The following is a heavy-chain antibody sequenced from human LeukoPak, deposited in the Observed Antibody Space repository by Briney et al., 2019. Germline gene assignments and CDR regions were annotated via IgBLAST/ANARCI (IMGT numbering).Heavy chain of an antibody. V-gene: IGHV3-74*01. CDR1: GFTFSSHW. J-gene: IGHJ6*02. CDR2: IQSDGSST. CDR3: VRELRGHGMDV. Sequence: GGSLRLSCAASGFTFSSHWMHWVRQAPGKGLVWVSRIQSDGSSTSYADSVKGRFTISRDNAKNTLYLQVNSLRAEDTAVYYCVRELRGHGMDVWGQGTTVTVSS. D-gene: IGHD2-21*01.